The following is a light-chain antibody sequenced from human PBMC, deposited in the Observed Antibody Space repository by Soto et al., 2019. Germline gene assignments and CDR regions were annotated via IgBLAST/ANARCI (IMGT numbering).Light chain of an antibody. Sequence: DIQLTQSPSSLSASVGDRVTITCRASERISNYLNWYQQKPGTAPKLLICSSSTLPSGVPSRFSGSGSGTDFTLSISGLQPEDFAVYYCQQSYNTPRTFGQGTKVEVK. J-gene: IGKJ1*01. CDR3: QQSYNTPRT. V-gene: IGKV1-39*01. CDR2: SSS. CDR1: ERISNY.